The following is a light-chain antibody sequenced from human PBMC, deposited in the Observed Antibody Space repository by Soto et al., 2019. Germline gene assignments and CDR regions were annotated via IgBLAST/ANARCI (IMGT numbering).Light chain of an antibody. CDR1: QGISSY. CDR3: QQRNSYPWT. V-gene: IGKV1-9*01. Sequence: IQLTQSPSSLSASVGDRVTITCRASQGISSYLAWYQQKPGKAPKLLIYAASTLQSGVPSRFSGSGSRTDFTLTISSLQPEDFATYYCQQRNSYPWTFGQGTKVEIK. J-gene: IGKJ1*01. CDR2: AAS.